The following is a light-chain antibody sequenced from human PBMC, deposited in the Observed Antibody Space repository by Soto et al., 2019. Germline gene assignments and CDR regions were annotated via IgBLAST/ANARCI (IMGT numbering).Light chain of an antibody. V-gene: IGLV6-57*03. CDR2: EDD. CDR1: SGSIATNY. Sequence: NFMLTQPHSVSESPGKTVTISCTRSSGSIATNYVQWYQQRPGSAPTTVIYEDDQRPSGVPSRFSGSIDSSSNSASLTISGLKTEDEADYYCQSYDDTTPGVFGGGTKLTVL. CDR3: QSYDDTTPGV. J-gene: IGLJ2*01.